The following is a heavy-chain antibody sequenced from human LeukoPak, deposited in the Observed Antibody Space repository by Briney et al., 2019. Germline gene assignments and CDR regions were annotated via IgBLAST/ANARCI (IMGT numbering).Heavy chain of an antibody. D-gene: IGHD3-3*01. CDR2: INHSGST. CDR3: ARYQQRRYDFWSGYYTSTRYYGMDV. J-gene: IGHJ6*02. Sequence: TPSETLSLTCAAYGGSFSGYYWSWIRQPPGKGLEWIGEINHSGSTNYNPSLKSRVTISVDTSKNQFSLKLSSVTAADTAVYYCARYQQRRYDFWSGYYTSTRYYGMDVWGQGTTVTVSS. CDR1: GGSFSGYY. V-gene: IGHV4-34*01.